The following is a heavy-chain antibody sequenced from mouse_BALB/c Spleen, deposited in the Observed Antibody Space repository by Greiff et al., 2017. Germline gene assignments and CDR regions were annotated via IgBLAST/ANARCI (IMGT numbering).Heavy chain of an antibody. CDR1: GFAFSSYD. Sequence: EVQLQESGGGLVKPGGSLKLSCAASGFAFSSYDMSWVRQTPEKRLEWVAYISSGGGSTYYPDTVKGRFTISRDNAKNTLYLQMSSLKSEDTAMYYCARRDSSGYSWFAYWGQGTLVTVSA. CDR2: ISSGGGST. D-gene: IGHD3-2*01. CDR3: ARRDSSGYSWFAY. J-gene: IGHJ3*01. V-gene: IGHV5-12-1*01.